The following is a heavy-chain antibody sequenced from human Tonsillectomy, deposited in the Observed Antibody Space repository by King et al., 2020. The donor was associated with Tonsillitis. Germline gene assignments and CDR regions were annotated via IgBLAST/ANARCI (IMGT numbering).Heavy chain of an antibody. J-gene: IGHJ5*02. CDR2: IYHSGST. Sequence: LQLQESGPGLVKPSGTLSLTCAVSGGSISSSNWWSWVRQPPGKGLEWIGEIYHSGSTNYNPSLKSRVTISVDKSKNQFSLKLSSVTAADTAVHYCARDITSGVVRGVIRENWFDPWGQGTLVTVSS. CDR1: GGSISSSNW. CDR3: ARDITSGVVRGVIRENWFDP. V-gene: IGHV4-4*02. D-gene: IGHD3-10*01.